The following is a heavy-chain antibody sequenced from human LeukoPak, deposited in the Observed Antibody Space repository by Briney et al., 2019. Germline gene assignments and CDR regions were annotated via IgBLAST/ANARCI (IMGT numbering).Heavy chain of an antibody. CDR2: IFPGDTDI. D-gene: IGHD6-13*01. CDR1: GYRFIDYW. V-gene: IGHV5-51*01. Sequence: GESLKISCQGSGYRFIDYWIGWVRQMPGKGLEWMGIIFPGDTDIKYSPSFQGQVTISADNSISTAYLQWSSLKASDTAICYCVRYGLQGCHDSSRCFTSFYYYGADVWGQGSTVTVSS. J-gene: IGHJ6*02. CDR3: VRYGLQGCHDSSRCFTSFYYYGADV.